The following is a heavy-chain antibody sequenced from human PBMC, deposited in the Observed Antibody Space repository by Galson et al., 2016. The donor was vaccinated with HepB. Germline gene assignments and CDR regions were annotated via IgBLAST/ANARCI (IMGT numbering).Heavy chain of an antibody. J-gene: IGHJ3*02. CDR1: GGSITSVGSY. CDR3: ARAYMVRGLFDAFDI. Sequence: TLSLTCTVVGGSITSVGSYWNWIRQHPGKGLEWIGYSHNSGTTFYNPSLKSRVTISVDTSKNPFSLKVTSVTAADTGVYYCARAYMVRGLFDAFDIWGQGTMVTVSS. CDR2: SHNSGTT. D-gene: IGHD3-10*01. V-gene: IGHV4-31*03.